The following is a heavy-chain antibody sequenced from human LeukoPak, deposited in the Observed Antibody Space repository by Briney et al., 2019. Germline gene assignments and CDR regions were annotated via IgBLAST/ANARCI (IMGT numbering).Heavy chain of an antibody. Sequence: SVKVSCKASGGTFSSYAISWVRQAPGQGLEWMGRIIPILGIANYAQKFQGRVTITADKSTSTAYMELSSLRSEDTAVYYCARDELYGDRDFDYWGQGTLVTVSS. CDR2: IIPILGIA. D-gene: IGHD4-17*01. CDR1: GGTFSSYA. CDR3: ARDELYGDRDFDY. J-gene: IGHJ4*02. V-gene: IGHV1-69*04.